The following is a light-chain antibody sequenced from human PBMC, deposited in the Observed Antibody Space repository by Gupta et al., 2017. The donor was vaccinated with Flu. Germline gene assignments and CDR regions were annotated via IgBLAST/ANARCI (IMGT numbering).Light chain of an antibody. CDR3: MQFLQTPRT. CDR1: QSLLHTNGYNF. J-gene: IGKJ1*01. Sequence: DIVMTQSPLSLPVTPGEPASISCRSSQSLLHTNGYNFLDWYLQKPGQSPQLLISLGFDRAPGVPDRCSGSGSGTDFTLKISRVEAEDVGVYYCMQFLQTPRTFGQGTKVEIK. V-gene: IGKV2-28*01. CDR2: LGF.